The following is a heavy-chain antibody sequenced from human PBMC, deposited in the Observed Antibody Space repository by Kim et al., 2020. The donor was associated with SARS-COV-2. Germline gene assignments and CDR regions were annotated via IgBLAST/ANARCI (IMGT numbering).Heavy chain of an antibody. CDR2: IYYSGST. D-gene: IGHD6-13*01. Sequence: SETLSLTCTVSGGSISSYYWSWIRQPPGKGLEWIGYIYYSGSTNYNPSLKSRVTISVDKAKNQFSLKLSSVTAADTAVYYCAREFAPTRAAAAGTEGWYFDLWGRGTLVTVSS. V-gene: IGHV4-59*01. CDR3: AREFAPTRAAAAGTEGWYFDL. CDR1: GGSISSYY. J-gene: IGHJ2*01.